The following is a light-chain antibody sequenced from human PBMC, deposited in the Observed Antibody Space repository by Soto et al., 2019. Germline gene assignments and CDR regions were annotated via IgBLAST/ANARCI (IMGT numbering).Light chain of an antibody. CDR1: QSLLHSNGYIY. Sequence: DIVMTQSPLSLPVTPGEPASISCRSSQSLLHSNGYIYLDWYRQKPGQSLQLLIYLGSNRACGVPERFSGSGSGTEFTLKISRVEAEDVGVYYCMQGLQTLYSFGQGTKVEIK. V-gene: IGKV2-28*01. CDR2: LGS. J-gene: IGKJ2*03. CDR3: MQGLQTLYS.